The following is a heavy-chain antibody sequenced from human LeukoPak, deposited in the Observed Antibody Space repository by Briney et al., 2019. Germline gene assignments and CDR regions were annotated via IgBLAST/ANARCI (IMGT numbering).Heavy chain of an antibody. Sequence: PSDTLSLTCAVSGYSISSSNWWGWMRQPPGKGLEWIGHIHNSGNTNYNPSLKSRVTLSVDTSKNQFSLKLSSVTAAGTAVYYCAREGTTGRNLNWFDSWGQGTLVTVSS. D-gene: IGHD1-1*01. CDR2: IHNSGNT. CDR3: AREGTTGRNLNWFDS. J-gene: IGHJ5*01. CDR1: GYSISSSNW. V-gene: IGHV4-28*03.